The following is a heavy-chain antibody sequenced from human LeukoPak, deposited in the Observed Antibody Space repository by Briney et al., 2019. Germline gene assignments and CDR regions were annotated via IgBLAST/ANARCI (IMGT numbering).Heavy chain of an antibody. CDR1: GNSIGSSYY. D-gene: IGHD6-19*01. Sequence: PSETLSLTCAVSGNSIGSSYYWGWIRQPPGKGLEWIASIYHRGSTYYNPSLNSRVTISMDTSKNEFSLRLSSVTAADTAVYYCARHEQWLVPVDYWGQGTLVTVSS. CDR2: IYHRGST. CDR3: ARHEQWLVPVDY. J-gene: IGHJ4*02. V-gene: IGHV4-38-2*01.